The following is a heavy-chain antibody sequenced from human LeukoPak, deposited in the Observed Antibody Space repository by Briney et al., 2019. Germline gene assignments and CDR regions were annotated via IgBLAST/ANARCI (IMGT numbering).Heavy chain of an antibody. Sequence: GGSLRLSCAASGFTFSSYAMSWVRLAPGKGLEWVSAISGSGGSTYYAGSVKGRFMISRDTSMNTLYLQMNSLRVEDTALYYCAKRDGAYWGQGTLVTVSS. CDR1: GFTFSSYA. CDR3: AKRDGAY. CDR2: ISGSGGST. D-gene: IGHD4-17*01. J-gene: IGHJ4*02. V-gene: IGHV3-23*01.